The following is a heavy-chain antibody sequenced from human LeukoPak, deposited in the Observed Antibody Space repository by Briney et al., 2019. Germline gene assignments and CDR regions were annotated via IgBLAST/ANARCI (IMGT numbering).Heavy chain of an antibody. CDR2: ISAYNGNT. Sequence: ASVKVSCKASGYTFTSYGISWVRQAPGRGLEWMGWISAYNGNTNYAQKLQGRVTITTDTSTSKAYMDLRSLRSDDTAVYYCARVLVYGDHRGFDYWGQGTLVTVSS. CDR1: GYTFTSYG. D-gene: IGHD4-17*01. J-gene: IGHJ4*02. CDR3: ARVLVYGDHRGFDY. V-gene: IGHV1-18*01.